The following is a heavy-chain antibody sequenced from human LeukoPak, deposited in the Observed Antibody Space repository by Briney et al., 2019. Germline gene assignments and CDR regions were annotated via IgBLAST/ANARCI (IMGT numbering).Heavy chain of an antibody. CDR2: ISNSGGRT. CDR1: GFTFSSYW. CDR3: AKSYNGYESKPDY. D-gene: IGHD5-12*01. V-gene: IGHV3-23*01. Sequence: AGGSLRLSCAASGFTFSSYWMHWVRQAPGKGLEWVSSISNSGGRTFYTDSVKGRFTISRDNSKITLYLQMNSLRAEDTAVYYCAKSYNGYESKPDYWGQGTLVTVSS. J-gene: IGHJ4*02.